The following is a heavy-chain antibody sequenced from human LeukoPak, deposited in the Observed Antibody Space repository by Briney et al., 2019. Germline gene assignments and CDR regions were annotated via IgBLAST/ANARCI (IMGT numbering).Heavy chain of an antibody. V-gene: IGHV3-43*02. Sequence: PGGSLRLSCVVSGFSFEHYGMHWVRQAPGKGLEWLSLISSFGDDASYADSVKGRFTVSRDNTKGSLYLQMNSLTSDDSGLYYCARPVPSTALTTSYWFDPWGQGTLVTVSS. J-gene: IGHJ5*02. CDR1: GFSFEHYG. D-gene: IGHD4-17*01. CDR2: ISSFGDDA. CDR3: ARPVPSTALTTSYWFDP.